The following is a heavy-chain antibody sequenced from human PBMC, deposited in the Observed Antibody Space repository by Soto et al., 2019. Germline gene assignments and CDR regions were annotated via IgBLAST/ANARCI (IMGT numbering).Heavy chain of an antibody. CDR1: GGSISSYY. D-gene: IGHD3-10*01. Sequence: SETLSLTCTVSGGSISSYYWSWIRQPPGKGLEWIGYIYYSGSTNYNPSLKSRVTISVDTSKNQFSLKLSSVTAADTAVYYCARAYYYGSGTTVEDWFDPCGQGTLVIVSS. CDR2: IYYSGST. J-gene: IGHJ5*02. CDR3: ARAYYYGSGTTVEDWFDP. V-gene: IGHV4-59*01.